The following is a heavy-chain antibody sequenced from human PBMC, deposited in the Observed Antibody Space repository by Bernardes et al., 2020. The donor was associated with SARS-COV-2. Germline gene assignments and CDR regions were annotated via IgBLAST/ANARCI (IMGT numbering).Heavy chain of an antibody. CDR2: ISGDGKSK. CDR1: GFSFNNFA. D-gene: IGHD4-17*01. J-gene: IGHJ4*02. Sequence: SLRLSCGASGFSFNNFAMTWVRQAPGKGLEWVSSISGDGKSKYYSYSVSGRFAISRDNSKNTLYLQMNSLRAEDTAVYYCAKSGGDDYGDYEYYFDQWGQGTVVTISS. CDR3: AKSGGDDYGDYEYYFDQ. V-gene: IGHV3-23*01.